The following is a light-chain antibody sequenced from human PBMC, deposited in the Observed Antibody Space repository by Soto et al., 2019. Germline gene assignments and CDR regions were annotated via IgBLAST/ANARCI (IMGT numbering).Light chain of an antibody. Sequence: EIVMTQSPATLSVSPGERATLSCRASQSVSSNLAWYQQKPGQAPRLLIYDASTRATGVPARFSGSGSGTEFTLTISSLQSEDFAVYYYQQYNNWPPWTFGQGTKVEIK. CDR2: DAS. V-gene: IGKV3-15*01. CDR1: QSVSSN. CDR3: QQYNNWPPWT. J-gene: IGKJ1*01.